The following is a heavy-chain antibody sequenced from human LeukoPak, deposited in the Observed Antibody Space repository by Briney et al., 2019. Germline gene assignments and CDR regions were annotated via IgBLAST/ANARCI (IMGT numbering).Heavy chain of an antibody. CDR1: GCTFSNYA. CDR3: AKDGGPTVFYYFDY. CDR2: ISGSSGGT. D-gene: IGHD1-1*01. Sequence: PGRSLRLSCAASGCTFSNYAMCWVHQAPGKGLEWVSGISGSSGGTNYADPVKGRFTISRDNSRNTLYLQMNSLRADDTAIYYCAKDGGPTVFYYFDYWGQGTLITVSS. V-gene: IGHV3-23*01. J-gene: IGHJ4*02.